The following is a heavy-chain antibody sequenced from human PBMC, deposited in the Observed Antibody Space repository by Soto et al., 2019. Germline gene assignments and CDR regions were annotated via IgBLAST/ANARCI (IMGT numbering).Heavy chain of an antibody. Sequence: SETLSLTCAVYGGSFSGYYWSWIRQPPGKGLEWIGEINHSGSTNYNPSLKSRVTISVDTSKNQFSLKLSSVTAADTAVYYCASGMITFGGVTSFDYWGQGTLVTVS. CDR2: INHSGST. CDR1: GGSFSGYY. V-gene: IGHV4-34*01. D-gene: IGHD3-16*01. CDR3: ASGMITFGGVTSFDY. J-gene: IGHJ4*02.